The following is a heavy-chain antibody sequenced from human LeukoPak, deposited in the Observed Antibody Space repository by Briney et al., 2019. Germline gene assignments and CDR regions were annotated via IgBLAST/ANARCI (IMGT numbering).Heavy chain of an antibody. D-gene: IGHD6-6*01. Sequence: TLSLTCTVAGGSISSGAYWWTWIRQDPVKGLEWIGYIYYSGNTYYNPSLRSRVNISVDTSKNQFSLNLNSVTAADTAVYFCARGHSTSSPYFCNGMDVWGQGTTVTVSS. CDR3: ARGHSTSSPYFCNGMDV. J-gene: IGHJ6*02. CDR1: GGSISSGAYW. V-gene: IGHV4-31*03. CDR2: IYYSGNT.